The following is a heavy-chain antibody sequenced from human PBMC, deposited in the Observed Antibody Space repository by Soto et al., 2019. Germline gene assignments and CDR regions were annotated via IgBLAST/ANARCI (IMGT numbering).Heavy chain of an antibody. CDR1: GFTFSSYA. Sequence: PGGSLRLSCAASGFTFSSYAMHWVRQAPGKGLEWVAVISYDGSNKYYADSVKGRFTISRDNSKNTLYLQMNSLRAEDTAVYYCARDKNYDFWSGYHNWFDPWGQGTLVTVSS. V-gene: IGHV3-30-3*01. J-gene: IGHJ5*02. D-gene: IGHD3-3*01. CDR2: ISYDGSNK. CDR3: ARDKNYDFWSGYHNWFDP.